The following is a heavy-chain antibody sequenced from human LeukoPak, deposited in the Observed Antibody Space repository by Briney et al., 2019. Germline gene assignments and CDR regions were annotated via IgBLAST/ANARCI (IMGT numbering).Heavy chain of an antibody. CDR3: ARVRYQTADY. Sequence: GGSLRLSCAASGFTFSSYEMNWVRQAPGKGLEWVSYISSSGTTIHYTDSVKGRFTISRDNAKNSVYLQMNSLRVEDTAVYYCARVRYQTADYWGQGTLVTVSS. CDR1: GFTFSSYE. J-gene: IGHJ4*02. CDR2: ISSSGTTI. V-gene: IGHV3-48*03. D-gene: IGHD3-16*02.